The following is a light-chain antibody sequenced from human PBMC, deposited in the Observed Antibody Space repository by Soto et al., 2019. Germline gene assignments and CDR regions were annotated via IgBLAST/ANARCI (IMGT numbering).Light chain of an antibody. V-gene: IGLV2-14*01. CDR2: EVS. Sequence: QSVLTQPASVSGSPGQSITISCTGTSSDVGGYNYVSWYQHHPGKAPKLMIHEVSDRPSGISNRFSGSKSGNTASLTISGLQAEDEADYYCSSYTRATNYVFGNGTKVTV. CDR1: SSDVGGYNY. CDR3: SSYTRATNYV. J-gene: IGLJ1*01.